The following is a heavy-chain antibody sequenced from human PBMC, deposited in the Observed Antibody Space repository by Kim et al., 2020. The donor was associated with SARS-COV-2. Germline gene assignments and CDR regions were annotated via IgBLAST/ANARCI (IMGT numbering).Heavy chain of an antibody. CDR2: IDPRDSYT. D-gene: IGHD2-21*01. J-gene: IGHJ5*02. CDR1: GYSFTDFW. V-gene: IGHV5-10-1*01. Sequence: GESLKISCKGSGYSFTDFWINWVRQMPERGLEWMGRIDPRDSYTEYSPSFEGHVTISVDKSISTVFLQWKSLEGSDTAIYYCATVTPLTSLTTGDSFDPWGKGTQVTVSS. CDR3: ATVTPLTSLTTGDSFDP.